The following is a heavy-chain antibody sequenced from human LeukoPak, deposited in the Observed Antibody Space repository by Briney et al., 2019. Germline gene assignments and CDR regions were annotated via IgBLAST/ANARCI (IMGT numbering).Heavy chain of an antibody. Sequence: ASVKVSCKVSGNSLSETSIHWVRQAPGQWLEWMGGFDPEDGEPIFAQRFQGRFSMTEDTSTDTAYMELSSLRPADTAVYYCATADKWEPLDYWGQGTLVTVSS. CDR2: FDPEDGEP. CDR1: GNSLSETS. V-gene: IGHV1-24*01. CDR3: ATADKWEPLDY. D-gene: IGHD1-26*01. J-gene: IGHJ4*02.